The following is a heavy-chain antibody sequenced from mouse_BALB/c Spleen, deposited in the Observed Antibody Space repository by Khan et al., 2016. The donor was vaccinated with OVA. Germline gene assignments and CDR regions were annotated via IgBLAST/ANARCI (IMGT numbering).Heavy chain of an antibody. J-gene: IGHJ3*01. CDR3: ARGLAY. V-gene: IGHV3-2*02. CDR2: ISYSGRT. Sequence: EVQLQESGPGLVKPSQSLSLTCTVTGYSITSDYAWNWIRQFPGNKLEWMGYISYSGRTSYTPSLKSRISITRDTSKNQFFLQLNSVTTEDTATYYWARGLAYWGQGTLVTVSA. D-gene: IGHD3-3*01. CDR1: GYSITSDYA.